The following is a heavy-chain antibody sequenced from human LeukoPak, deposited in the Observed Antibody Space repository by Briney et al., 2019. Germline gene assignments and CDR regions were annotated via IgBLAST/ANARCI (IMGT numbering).Heavy chain of an antibody. CDR2: IKQDGSEK. J-gene: IGHJ6*02. CDR3: ARERYYYDSSGYSFPYYYYYYGMDV. CDR1: GFTFSSYW. D-gene: IGHD3-22*01. Sequence: GGSLRLSCAASGFTFSSYWMSWVRQAPGKGMEWVANIKQDGSEKYYVDSVKGRFTISRDNAKNSLYLQMNSLRAEDTAVYYCARERYYYDSSGYSFPYYYYYYGMDVWGQGTTVTVSS. V-gene: IGHV3-7*03.